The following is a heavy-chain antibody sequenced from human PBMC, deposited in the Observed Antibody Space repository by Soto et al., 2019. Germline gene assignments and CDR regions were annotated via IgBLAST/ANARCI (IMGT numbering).Heavy chain of an antibody. Sequence: SETLSLTCAVSGGSISSSNWWSWVRQPPGKGLEWIGEIYHSGSTNYNPSLKSRVTISVDKSKNQFSLKLSSVTASDTAMYYCARLAAGSRITMILVAEFDYWGQGTLVTVSS. D-gene: IGHD3-22*01. CDR3: ARLAAGSRITMILVAEFDY. V-gene: IGHV4-4*02. CDR2: IYHSGST. J-gene: IGHJ4*02. CDR1: GGSISSSNW.